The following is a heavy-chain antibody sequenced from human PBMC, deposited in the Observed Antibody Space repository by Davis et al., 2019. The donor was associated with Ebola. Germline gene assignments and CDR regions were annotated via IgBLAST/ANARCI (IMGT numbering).Heavy chain of an antibody. J-gene: IGHJ5*02. CDR1: GFTFSSYW. D-gene: IGHD4-17*01. CDR3: ARVLEDYGDYFWFDP. CDR2: IKQDGSEK. V-gene: IGHV3-7*03. Sequence: PGGSLRLSCAASGFTFSSYWMSWVRQAPGKGLEWVANIKQDGSEKYYVDSVKGRFTISRDNAKNSLYLQMNSLRAEDTAVYYCARVLEDYGDYFWFDPWGQGTLVTVSS.